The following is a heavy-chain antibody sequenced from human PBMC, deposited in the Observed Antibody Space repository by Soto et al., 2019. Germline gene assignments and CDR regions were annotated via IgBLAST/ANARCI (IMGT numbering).Heavy chain of an antibody. CDR2: ISSSSSYT. J-gene: IGHJ2*01. CDR1: GFTFSDYY. CDR3: AKKGSPSGDHSNWYFDL. D-gene: IGHD7-27*01. Sequence: GGSLRLSCAASGFTFSDYYMSWIRQAPGKGLEWVSYISSSSSYTNYADSVKGRFTISRDNSKNTLYLQMDSLSADDTAVYFCAKKGSPSGDHSNWYFDLWGRGTLVTVSS. V-gene: IGHV3-11*03.